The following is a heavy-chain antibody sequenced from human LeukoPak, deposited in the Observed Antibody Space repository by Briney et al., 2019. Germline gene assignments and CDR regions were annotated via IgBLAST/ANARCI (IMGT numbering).Heavy chain of an antibody. Sequence: PSETLSLTCAVYGGSFSGYYWSWIRQPPGKGLEWIGEINHSGSTNYNPSLKSRVTISVDTSKNQFSLRLSSVTAADTAVYYCARVHHYDFWSGSWRDHDAFDIWGQGTMVTVSS. V-gene: IGHV4-34*01. CDR3: ARVHHYDFWSGSWRDHDAFDI. J-gene: IGHJ3*02. D-gene: IGHD3-3*01. CDR2: INHSGST. CDR1: GGSFSGYY.